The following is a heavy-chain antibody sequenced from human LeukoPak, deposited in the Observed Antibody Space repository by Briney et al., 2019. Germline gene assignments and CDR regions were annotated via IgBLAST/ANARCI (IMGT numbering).Heavy chain of an antibody. Sequence: SETLFLTCTVSGGSISSYHWSWIRQPAGKGLEWIRRIYTSGSTNYNPSLKSRVTMAVDASKNEFSLKLSSVTAAGTAVYYCARDGGEEGLDYWGQGILVTVSS. D-gene: IGHD3-16*01. CDR2: IYTSGST. J-gene: IGHJ4*02. V-gene: IGHV4-4*07. CDR1: GGSISSYH. CDR3: ARDGGEEGLDY.